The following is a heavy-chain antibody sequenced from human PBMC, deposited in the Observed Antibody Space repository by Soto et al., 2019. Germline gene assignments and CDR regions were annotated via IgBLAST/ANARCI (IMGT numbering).Heavy chain of an antibody. D-gene: IGHD6-13*01. CDR1: GYSFTSYW. J-gene: IGHJ5*02. CDR2: IYPGDSDT. Sequence: PGESLKISCKGSGYSFTSYWIAWVRQMPGKGLECMGIIYPGDSDTRYSPSFQGQVTISVDKSINTAYLQWSSLRASDTAIYYCARGIRGSMYSSSWYWFDPWGQGTLVTVSS. V-gene: IGHV5-51*01. CDR3: ARGIRGSMYSSSWYWFDP.